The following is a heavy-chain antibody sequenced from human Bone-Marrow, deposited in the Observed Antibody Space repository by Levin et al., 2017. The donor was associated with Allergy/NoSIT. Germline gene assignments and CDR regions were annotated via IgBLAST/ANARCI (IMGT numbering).Heavy chain of an antibody. CDR1: GYTFSDYG. CDR3: ARDPTYCSGGSCYFFDY. CDR2: INPSGDYT. D-gene: IGHD2-15*01. J-gene: IGHJ4*02. Sequence: ASVKVSCKASGYTFSDYGISWVRQAPGQGLEWMGIINPSGDYTGYAQKFQGRLTMTRDTPTSTVYMELSSLRSEDTAVYYCARDPTYCSGGSCYFFDYWGQGTLVTVSS. V-gene: IGHV1-46*01.